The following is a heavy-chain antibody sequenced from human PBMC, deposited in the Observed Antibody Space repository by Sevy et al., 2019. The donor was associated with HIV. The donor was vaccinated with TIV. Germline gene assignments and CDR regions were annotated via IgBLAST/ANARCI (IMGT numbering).Heavy chain of an antibody. CDR3: ARIAPDNTAGWFDP. J-gene: IGHJ5*02. Sequence: ASVKVSCKASGYTFTNSGIIWVRQAPGQGLEWMGWIGGHSGYTVYAQKFRGRVTMTTDTSKSTAYMDLRSLRFDDTAVYYCARIAPDNTAGWFDPWGQGTLVTVSS. CDR1: GYTFTNSG. V-gene: IGHV1-18*01. D-gene: IGHD2-21*01. CDR2: IGGHSGYT.